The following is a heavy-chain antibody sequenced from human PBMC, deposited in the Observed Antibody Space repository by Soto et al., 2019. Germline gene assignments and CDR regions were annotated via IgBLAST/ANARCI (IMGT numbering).Heavy chain of an antibody. Sequence: GGSLRLSCSASGFTISAYTMGWVRLTPGKGLEWVATVFSGGVSTDYADSVTGRFSVFRDDSKNILYLQMNSLGVDDTAVYYCALDSQHDGIWTFDYWGRGLLVTVSS. CDR3: ALDSQHDGIWTFDY. D-gene: IGHD2-15*01. CDR1: GFTISAYT. V-gene: IGHV3-23*05. CDR2: VFSGGVST. J-gene: IGHJ4*02.